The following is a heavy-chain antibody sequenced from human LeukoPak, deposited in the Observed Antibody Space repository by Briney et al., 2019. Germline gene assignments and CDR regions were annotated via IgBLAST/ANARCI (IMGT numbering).Heavy chain of an antibody. CDR2: IIPIFGTA. V-gene: IGHV1-69*06. Sequence: PGGSLRLSCAASGFTFSSYAISWVRQAPGQGLEWMGGIIPIFGTANYAQKFQGRVTITADKSTSTAYMELSSLRSEDTAVYYCASYGYSGYADFDYWGQGTLVTVSS. CDR1: GFTFSSYA. CDR3: ASYGYSGYADFDY. D-gene: IGHD5-12*01. J-gene: IGHJ4*02.